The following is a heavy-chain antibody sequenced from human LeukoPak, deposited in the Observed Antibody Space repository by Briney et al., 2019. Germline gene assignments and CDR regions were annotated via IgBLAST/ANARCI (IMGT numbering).Heavy chain of an antibody. CDR3: AKPERGYLLYYYMDV. V-gene: IGHV3-23*01. CDR2: ISGSGGST. CDR1: RFTFSSYA. Sequence: GGSLRLSCAASRFTFSSYAMSWVRQAPGKGLEWASAISGSGGSTYYADSVKGRFTISRNNSKNTLYLQMNSLRAEDTAVYYCAKPERGYLLYYYMDVWGKGTTVTVSS. D-gene: IGHD3-3*01. J-gene: IGHJ6*03.